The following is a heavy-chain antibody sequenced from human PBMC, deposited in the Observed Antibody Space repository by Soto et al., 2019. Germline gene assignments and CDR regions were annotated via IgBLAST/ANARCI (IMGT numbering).Heavy chain of an antibody. D-gene: IGHD1-1*01. CDR3: ARPRTTATTKGYDY. J-gene: IGHJ4*02. V-gene: IGHV1-69*01. CDR2: IIPIFGTT. CDR1: GGTFSSYP. Sequence: QVQLVQSGAEVKKPGSSVRVSCKASGGTFSSYPIGWVRQAPGQGLEWMGVIIPIFGTTNYAQRFQGRVSFSADESTSTAYMELSSLRYEDTAVYFCARPRTTATTKGYDYWGQGTLVTVSS.